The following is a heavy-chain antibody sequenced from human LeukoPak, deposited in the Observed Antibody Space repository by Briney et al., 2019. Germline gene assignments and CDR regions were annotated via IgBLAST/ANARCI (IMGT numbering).Heavy chain of an antibody. CDR1: GFTFDDYG. D-gene: IGHD2-2*01. CDR3: ARDIVVVPAAIGNWFDP. Sequence: GGSLRLSCAASGFTFDDYGTSWVRQAPGKGLEWVSGINWNGGSTGYADSVKGRFTISRDHAKNSLYLQMNSLRAEDTALYYCARDIVVVPAAIGNWFDPWGQGTPVTVSS. V-gene: IGHV3-20*04. CDR2: INWNGGST. J-gene: IGHJ5*02.